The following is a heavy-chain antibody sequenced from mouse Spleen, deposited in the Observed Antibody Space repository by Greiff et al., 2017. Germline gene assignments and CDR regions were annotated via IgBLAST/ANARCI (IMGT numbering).Heavy chain of an antibody. V-gene: IGHV5-12-1*01. CDR3: ARVDYYGSSYRFAY. J-gene: IGHJ3*01. Sequence: EVKLMESGGGLVKPGGSLKLSCAASGFAFSSYDMSWVRQTPEKRLEWVAYISSGGGSTYYPDTVKGRFTISRDNAKNTLYLQMSSLKSEDTAMYYCARVDYYGSSYRFAYWGQGTLVTVSA. CDR2: ISSGGGST. CDR1: GFAFSSYD. D-gene: IGHD1-1*01.